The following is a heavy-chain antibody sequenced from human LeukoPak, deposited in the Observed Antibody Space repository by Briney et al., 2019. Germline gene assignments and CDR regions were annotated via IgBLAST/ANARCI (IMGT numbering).Heavy chain of an antibody. V-gene: IGHV4-34*01. Sequence: PSETLSLTCAVYGGSFGGYYWSWIRQPPGKGLEWIGEINHSGSTNYNPSLKSRVTISVDTSKNQFSLKLSSVTAADTAVYYCASTPRGSGSYLSNWGQGTLVTVSS. J-gene: IGHJ4*02. CDR2: INHSGST. CDR1: GGSFGGYY. D-gene: IGHD3-10*01. CDR3: ASTPRGSGSYLSN.